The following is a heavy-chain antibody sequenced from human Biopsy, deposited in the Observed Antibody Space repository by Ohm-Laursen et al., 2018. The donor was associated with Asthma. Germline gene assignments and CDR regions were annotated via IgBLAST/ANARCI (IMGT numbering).Heavy chain of an antibody. CDR3: ASSIAVADSDAFDI. J-gene: IGHJ3*02. D-gene: IGHD6-19*01. V-gene: IGHV1-18*04. CDR2: INAGNGNT. Sequence: GATVKISCKASGYTFTSYGISWVRQAPGQGLEWMGWINAGNGNTKYSQKFQGRVTITRDTSASTAYMELSSLRSEDTAVYYCASSIAVADSDAFDIWGQGTMVTVSS. CDR1: GYTFTSYG.